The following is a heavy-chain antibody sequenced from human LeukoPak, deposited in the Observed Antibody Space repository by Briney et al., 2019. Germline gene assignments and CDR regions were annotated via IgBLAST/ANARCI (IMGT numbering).Heavy chain of an antibody. CDR2: INPNSGGT. J-gene: IGHJ4*02. CDR1: GYTFTGYY. CDR3: ARVRSFFDIVVVPAAFDY. Sequence: ASVKVSCKASGYTFTGYYMHWVRQAPGQGLEWMGWINPNSGGTNYAQKFQGRVTMTRDTSISTAYMELSRLRSDDTAVYYCARVRSFFDIVVVPAAFDYWGQGTLVTVSS. D-gene: IGHD2-2*01. V-gene: IGHV1-2*02.